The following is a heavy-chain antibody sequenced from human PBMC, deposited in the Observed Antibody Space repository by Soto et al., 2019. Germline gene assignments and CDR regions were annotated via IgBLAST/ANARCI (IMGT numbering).Heavy chain of an antibody. V-gene: IGHV4-59*06. CDR2: IFSSGTT. CDR3: ALALGPTTGLDY. Sequence: SETLSLTCSVPGASTVSHSYCTWIRQPPGKGLEWMGYIFSSGTTFYNPSLTSRISISMDTSGNHFSLELRSVTAADTAVYYCALALGPTTGLDYWGQGTLVTVSS. J-gene: IGHJ4*02. D-gene: IGHD1-26*01. CDR1: GASTVSHSY.